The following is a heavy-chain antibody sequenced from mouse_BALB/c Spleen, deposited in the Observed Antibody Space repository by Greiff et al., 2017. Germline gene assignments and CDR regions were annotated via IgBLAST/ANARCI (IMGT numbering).Heavy chain of an antibody. D-gene: IGHD1-1*01. J-gene: IGHJ3*01. CDR1: GFTFSSFG. CDR3: ARSDYYGSSYDAWFAY. Sequence: EVQGVESGGGLVQPGGSRKLSCAASGFTFSSFGMHWVRQAPEKGLEWVAYISSGSSTIYYADTVKGRFTISRDNPKNTLFLQMTSLRSEDTAMYYCARSDYYGSSYDAWFAYWGQGTLVTVSA. CDR2: ISSGSSTI. V-gene: IGHV5-17*02.